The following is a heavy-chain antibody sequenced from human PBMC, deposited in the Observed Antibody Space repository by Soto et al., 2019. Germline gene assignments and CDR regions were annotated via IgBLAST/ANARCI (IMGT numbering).Heavy chain of an antibody. CDR3: SRGPSGSYYIEYYYYGMDV. J-gene: IGHJ6*02. V-gene: IGHV3-48*03. Sequence: GYLRLSCAASGFTFSSYEMNWVRQAQGKGLEWVSYISSSGSTIYYADSVKGRFTISRDNAKNSLYLQMNSLRAEDTAVYYCSRGPSGSYYIEYYYYGMDVWGQGTTVTVS. D-gene: IGHD3-10*01. CDR2: ISSSGSTI. CDR1: GFTFSSYE.